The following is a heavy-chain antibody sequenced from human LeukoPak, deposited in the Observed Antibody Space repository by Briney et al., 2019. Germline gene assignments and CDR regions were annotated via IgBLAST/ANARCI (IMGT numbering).Heavy chain of an antibody. J-gene: IGHJ4*02. D-gene: IGHD3-22*01. CDR3: ARDRSSPYDSSGYYDY. CDR1: GYTFTSYG. V-gene: IGHV1-18*01. CDR2: ISAYNGNT. Sequence: ASVKVSCKASGYTFTSYGISWVRQAPGQGLEWMGWISAYNGNTNYAQKLQGRVTMTTDTSTSTAYMELRSLRSDDTAVYYCARDRSSPYDSSGYYDYWGQGTLVTVSS.